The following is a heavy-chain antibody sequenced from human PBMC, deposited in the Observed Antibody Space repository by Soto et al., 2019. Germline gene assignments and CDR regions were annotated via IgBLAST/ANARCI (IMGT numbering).Heavy chain of an antibody. CDR3: ARRVTRPERFDY. D-gene: IGHD4-4*01. V-gene: IGHV4-39*01. CDR2: XYYSGXH. J-gene: IGHJ4*02. CDR1: GGSITRSTYY. Sequence: TXSLTGTVSGGSITRSTYYWGWIRPPPGKGLQWTGNXYYSGXHSYTPSLQSRXNISVDTSXKQFYLKMTSATDADTDAYYCARRVTRPERFDYWRPGTLVTV.